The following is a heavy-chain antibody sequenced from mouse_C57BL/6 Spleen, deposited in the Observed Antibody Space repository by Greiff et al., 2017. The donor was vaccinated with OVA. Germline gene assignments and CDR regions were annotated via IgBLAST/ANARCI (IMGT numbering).Heavy chain of an antibody. Sequence: EVKLQESGPELVKPGASVKMSCKASGYTFTDYNMPWVKQSHGKSLEWIGYINPNNGGTSYNQKFKGKATLTVNKSSSTAYMELRSLTSEDSAVYYCARTYYRRDAMDYWGQGTSVTVSS. D-gene: IGHD2-14*01. J-gene: IGHJ4*01. CDR3: ARTYYRRDAMDY. CDR1: GYTFTDYN. CDR2: INPNNGGT. V-gene: IGHV1-22*01.